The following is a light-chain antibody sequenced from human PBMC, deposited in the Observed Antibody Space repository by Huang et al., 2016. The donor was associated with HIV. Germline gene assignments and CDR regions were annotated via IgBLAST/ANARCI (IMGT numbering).Light chain of an antibody. CDR1: QGVSNN. CDR2: GAS. CDR3: QHYDNWPPWT. J-gene: IGKJ1*01. Sequence: EIVMTQSPATLSVSPGERATLSCRASQGVSNNIGWYQQKPGQTPRLLIHGASTRATGIPPKLSGRGSGTDFTLTITSFQPEDSAVYYCQHYDNWPPWTFGPGTQVEI. V-gene: IGKV3D-15*01.